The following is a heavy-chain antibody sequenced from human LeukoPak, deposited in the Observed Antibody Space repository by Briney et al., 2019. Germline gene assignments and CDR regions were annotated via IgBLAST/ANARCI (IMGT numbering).Heavy chain of an antibody. V-gene: IGHV3-30-3*01. J-gene: IGHJ4*02. CDR2: ISYDGSNK. D-gene: IGHD6-19*01. CDR1: GFTFSSYA. Sequence: GGSLRLSCAASGFTFSSYAMHWVRQAPGKGLEWVAVISYDGSNKYYADSVKGRFTISRDNSKNSLYLQMNSLRAEDTAVYYCARDWIAVAGIDYWGQGTLVTVSS. CDR3: ARDWIAVAGIDY.